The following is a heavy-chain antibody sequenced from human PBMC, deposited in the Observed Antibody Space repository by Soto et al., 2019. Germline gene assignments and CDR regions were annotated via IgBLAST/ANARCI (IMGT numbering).Heavy chain of an antibody. D-gene: IGHD6-13*01. Sequence: SETLSLTCAVYSGSFSGHYWNLIRQPPGKGLECIGEINQSGSTNYNPSLKSRVTISLETSKNQFSLKLSSVTAADTAVYYCAAQSSSWYGMDFWGQGTTVTVSS. CDR1: SGSFSGHY. J-gene: IGHJ6*02. CDR3: AAQSSSWYGMDF. CDR2: INQSGST. V-gene: IGHV4-34*01.